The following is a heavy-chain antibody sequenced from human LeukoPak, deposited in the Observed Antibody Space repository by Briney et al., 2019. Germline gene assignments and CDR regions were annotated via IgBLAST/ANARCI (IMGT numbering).Heavy chain of an antibody. CDR2: IIPIFGTA. CDR3: ARDPSPAYCGGDCYSENYFDY. J-gene: IGHJ4*02. Sequence: GASVKVSFKASGGTFSSYAISWVRQAPGQGLAWMGGIIPIFGTANYAQKFQGRVTITADESTSTAYMELSSLRSEDTAVYYCARDPSPAYCGGDCYSENYFDYWGQGTLVTVSS. V-gene: IGHV1-69*13. D-gene: IGHD2-21*02. CDR1: GGTFSSYA.